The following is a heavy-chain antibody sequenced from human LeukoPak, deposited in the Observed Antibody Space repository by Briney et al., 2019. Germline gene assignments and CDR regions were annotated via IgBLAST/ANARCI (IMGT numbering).Heavy chain of an antibody. V-gene: IGHV3-30*02. J-gene: IGHJ3*02. Sequence: GGSLRLSCAASGFTFSSYGMHWVRQAPGKGLEWVAFIRYDGSNKYYADSVKGRFTISRDNSKNTLYLQMNSLRAEDTAVYYCARYDSDAFDIWGQGTWSPSLQ. CDR1: GFTFSSYG. CDR3: ARYDSDAFDI. CDR2: IRYDGSNK. D-gene: IGHD3-3*01.